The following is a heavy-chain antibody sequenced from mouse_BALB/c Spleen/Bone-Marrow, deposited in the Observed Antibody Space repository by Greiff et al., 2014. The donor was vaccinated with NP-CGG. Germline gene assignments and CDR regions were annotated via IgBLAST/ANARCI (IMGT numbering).Heavy chain of an antibody. J-gene: IGHJ2*01. CDR2: VNPNSGGT. CDR3: ARARHYDF. V-gene: IGHV1-18*01. Sequence: VQLKESGPELVKPGASVKISCKTSGYTFTDYTLHWVKQSHGKSLEWIGGVNPNSGGTSYNQKFKGKTTLNLDESSTTAYMELRSLTSDDSAVYYCARARHYDFWGQGTTLTVSS. CDR1: GYTFTDYT.